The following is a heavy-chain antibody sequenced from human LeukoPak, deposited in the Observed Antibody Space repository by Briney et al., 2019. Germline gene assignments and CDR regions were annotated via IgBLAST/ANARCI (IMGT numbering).Heavy chain of an antibody. CDR3: ARDSSGSYYDY. Sequence: GGSLRLSCAASGFTFSSYWMSWVRQAPGMGLEWVANIKQDGSDQYYVDSVKGRFTISRDNAKNSLYLQMNSLRAEDTAVYYCARDSSGSYYDYWGQGTLVTVSS. J-gene: IGHJ4*02. CDR2: IKQDGSDQ. V-gene: IGHV3-7*01. CDR1: GFTFSSYW. D-gene: IGHD1-26*01.